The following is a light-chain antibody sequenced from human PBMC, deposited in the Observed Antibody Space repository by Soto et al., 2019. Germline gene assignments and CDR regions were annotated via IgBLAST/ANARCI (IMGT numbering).Light chain of an antibody. CDR2: DAS. CDR1: QSVSTN. V-gene: IGKV3-11*01. CDR3: QQRSRWPLT. Sequence: EIVLTQSPATLSLSPGERATLSCRASQSVSTNLAWYQQKPGQAPRLLIYDASKRATGFPARFSGSGSGTDFTLTISSLEPEDFAVYYCQQRSRWPLTFDGGTKVEIK. J-gene: IGKJ4*01.